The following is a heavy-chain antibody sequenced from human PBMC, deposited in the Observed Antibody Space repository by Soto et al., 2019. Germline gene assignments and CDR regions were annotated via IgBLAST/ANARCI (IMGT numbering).Heavy chain of an antibody. CDR3: ARGPRVSSTGTVAH. CDR2: ISDDGTTA. Sequence: PGGSLRLSCSVSGFTFSGYWMHWVRQAPGKGLAWVSRISDDGTTATYADSVKGRFVISRDNAKNSLYLEMNTMRADDSGLYYCARGPRVSSTGTVAHWGRGTLVTVSS. J-gene: IGHJ4*02. V-gene: IGHV3-74*01. D-gene: IGHD1-1*01. CDR1: GFTFSGYW.